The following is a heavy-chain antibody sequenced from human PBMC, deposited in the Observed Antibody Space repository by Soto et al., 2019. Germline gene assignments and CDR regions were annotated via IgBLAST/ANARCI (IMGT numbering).Heavy chain of an antibody. V-gene: IGHV3-21*01. Sequence: GGSLRLSCAASGFTFSSYSMNWVRQAPGKGLEWVSSISSSSSYIYYADTVKGRFTISRDNAKNSLYLQMNSLRAEDTAVYYCARDLIAAAENAFDIWGQGTMVTVSS. CDR2: ISSSSSYI. D-gene: IGHD2-21*01. CDR1: GFTFSSYS. CDR3: ARDLIAAAENAFDI. J-gene: IGHJ3*02.